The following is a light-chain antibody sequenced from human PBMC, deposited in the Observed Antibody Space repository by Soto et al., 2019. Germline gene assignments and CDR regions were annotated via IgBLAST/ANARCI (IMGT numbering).Light chain of an antibody. V-gene: IGKV1-5*03. Sequence: DIQMTQSPSTLSGSVGDRVTLACRASQTFSSWLAWYQQKPGKAPKLLIYKASTLKSWVPSRFSGSGSGTEFTLTISSLQPDDFATYYCQHYNRYSEAFGQGTKVE. CDR2: KAS. CDR3: QHYNRYSEA. CDR1: QTFSSW. J-gene: IGKJ1*01.